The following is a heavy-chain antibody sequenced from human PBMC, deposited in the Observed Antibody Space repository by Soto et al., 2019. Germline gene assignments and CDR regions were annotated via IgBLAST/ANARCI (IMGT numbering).Heavy chain of an antibody. J-gene: IGHJ3*02. Sequence: PGESLKISCKGSGYSFTSYWIGWVRQMPGKGLEWMVLIYPGDSDTRYSPSFQGQVTISADXXIXTAYLQWXSLKDSDTAMYYCARSNRSGYYYHDAFDIWGQGIMVTVSS. V-gene: IGHV5-51*01. CDR3: ARSNRSGYYYHDAFDI. CDR1: GYSFTSYW. CDR2: IYPGDSDT. D-gene: IGHD3-22*01.